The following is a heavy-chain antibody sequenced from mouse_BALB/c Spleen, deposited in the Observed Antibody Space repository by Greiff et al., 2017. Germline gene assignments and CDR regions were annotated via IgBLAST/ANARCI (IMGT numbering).Heavy chain of an antibody. CDR2: IYPGDGDT. V-gene: IGHV1-80*01. CDR3: ASTGTRGYAMDY. D-gene: IGHD4-1*01. J-gene: IGHJ4*01. CDR1: GYAFSSYW. Sequence: VKLQQSGAELVRPGSSVKISCKASGYAFSSYWMNWVKQRPGQGLEWIGQIYPGDGDTNYNGKFKGKATLTADKSSSTAYMQLSSLTSEDSAVYFCASTGTRGYAMDYWGQGTSVTVSS.